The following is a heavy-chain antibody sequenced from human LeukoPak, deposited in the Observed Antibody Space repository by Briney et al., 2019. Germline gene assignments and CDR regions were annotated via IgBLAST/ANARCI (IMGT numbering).Heavy chain of an antibody. V-gene: IGHV3-30*18. CDR1: GFTFSSYG. J-gene: IGHJ4*02. CDR3: AKDHYRVSGYDYTSDY. D-gene: IGHD5-12*01. CDR2: ISYDGSNK. Sequence: GGSLRLSCAASGFTFSSYGMHWVRQAPGKGLEWVSVISYDGSNKYYADSVKGRFTISRDNSKNTLYLQMNSLRAEDTAVYYCAKDHYRVSGYDYTSDYWGQGTLVTVSS.